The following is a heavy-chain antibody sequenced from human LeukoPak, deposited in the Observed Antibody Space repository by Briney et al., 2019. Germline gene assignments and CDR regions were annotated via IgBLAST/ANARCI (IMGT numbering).Heavy chain of an antibody. J-gene: IGHJ5*02. Sequence: PSGTLSLTCAVSGVSISSSNWWSWVRQPPGKGLEWIGEIYHSGSTNYNPSLKSRVTISVDTSKNQFSLKLSSVTAADTAVYYCARVLSHQLLGQQFDPWGQGTLVTVSS. CDR3: ARVLSHQLLGQQFDP. V-gene: IGHV4-4*02. CDR1: GVSISSSNW. CDR2: IYHSGST. D-gene: IGHD2-2*01.